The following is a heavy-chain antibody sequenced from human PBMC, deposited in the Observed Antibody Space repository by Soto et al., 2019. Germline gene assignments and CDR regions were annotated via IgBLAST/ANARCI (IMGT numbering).Heavy chain of an antibody. Sequence: GSLILSGAASGFTFISYAMSWVRQAPGKGLEWVSAISGSGGSTYYADSVKGRFTISRDNSKNTLYLQMNSLRAEDTAVYYCAKDYYDSSGYYHDAFDIWGQGTMVTVSS. D-gene: IGHD3-22*01. CDR3: AKDYYDSSGYYHDAFDI. CDR2: ISGSGGST. CDR1: GFTFISYA. J-gene: IGHJ3*02. V-gene: IGHV3-23*01.